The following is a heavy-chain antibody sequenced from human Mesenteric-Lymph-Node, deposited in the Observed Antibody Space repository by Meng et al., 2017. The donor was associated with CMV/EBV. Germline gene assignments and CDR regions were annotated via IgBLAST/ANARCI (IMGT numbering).Heavy chain of an antibody. V-gene: IGHV4-39*01. CDR1: GFTVSSNY. CDR2: IYYSGST. CDR3: ARLRRGVATYGMDV. Sequence: ESLKISCAASGFTVSSNYMSWVRQAPGKGLEWIGSIYYSGSTYYNPSLKSRVTISVDTSKNQFSLKLSSVTAADTAVYYCARLRRGVATYGMDVWGQGTTVTVSS. J-gene: IGHJ6*02. D-gene: IGHD3-10*01.